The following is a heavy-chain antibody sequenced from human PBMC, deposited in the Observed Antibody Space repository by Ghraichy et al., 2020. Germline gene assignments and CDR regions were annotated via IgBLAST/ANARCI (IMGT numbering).Heavy chain of an antibody. Sequence: SVKVSCKASGGTFSSYAISWVRQAPGQGLEWMGGIIPIFGTANYAQKFQGRVTITADESTSTAYMELSSLRSEDTAVYYCARDRGDTNTIFGVVTIGAFDIWGQGTMVTVSS. V-gene: IGHV1-69*13. CDR2: IIPIFGTA. D-gene: IGHD3-3*01. J-gene: IGHJ3*02. CDR3: ARDRGDTNTIFGVVTIGAFDI. CDR1: GGTFSSYA.